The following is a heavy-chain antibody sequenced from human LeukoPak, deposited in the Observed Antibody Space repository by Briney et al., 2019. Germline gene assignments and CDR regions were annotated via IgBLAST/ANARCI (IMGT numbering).Heavy chain of an antibody. CDR2: ISYRSSPI. CDR3: ARAYPPLRTAAAGDQ. V-gene: IGHV3-21*01. CDR1: GFTFSDCD. Sequence: PGGSLRLSCTASGFTFSDCDMSWVRQALGKGLEWVSSISYRSSPIYYADSVKGRLTISRDNAKNSLYLQMDSLRAGDTAVYYCARAYPPLRTAAAGDQWGQGTLVTVSS. J-gene: IGHJ4*02. D-gene: IGHD6-13*01.